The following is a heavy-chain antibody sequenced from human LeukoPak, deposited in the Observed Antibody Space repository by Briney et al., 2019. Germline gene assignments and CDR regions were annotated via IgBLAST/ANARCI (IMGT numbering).Heavy chain of an antibody. CDR3: ARDVGGYGTKGSYFDS. D-gene: IGHD6-25*01. Sequence: PGGSLRLSCAASGFTFSSYNMNWVRQAPGKGLEWVSYIRSSGNTIYYADSVRGRFTISRDNAKNSLYLQMNSLRDEGTAVYYCARDVGGYGTKGSYFDSWGQGTLVTVSS. CDR2: IRSSGNTI. J-gene: IGHJ4*02. V-gene: IGHV3-48*02. CDR1: GFTFSSYN.